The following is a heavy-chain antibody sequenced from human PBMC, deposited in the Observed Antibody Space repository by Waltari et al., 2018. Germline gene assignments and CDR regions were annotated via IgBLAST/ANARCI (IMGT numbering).Heavy chain of an antibody. D-gene: IGHD1-26*01. CDR3: ARDRWEQAIDY. CDR2: ITRSSRDI. CDR1: GFTFSSYT. J-gene: IGHJ4*02. V-gene: IGHV3-21*01. Sequence: EVQLVESGGGLVKPGGSLRLSCAASGFTFSSYTLNWVRQAPGKGLGWVSSITRSSRDIYYADSVKGRFTSSRDNAKTSLYLQMNSLRAEDTAVYFCARDRWEQAIDYWGQGTLVTVSS.